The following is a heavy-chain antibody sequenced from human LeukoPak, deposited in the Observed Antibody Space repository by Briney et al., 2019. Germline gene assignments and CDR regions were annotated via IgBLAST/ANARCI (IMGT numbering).Heavy chain of an antibody. Sequence: ASVKVSCKASGYTFSSYGIGWVRQAPGQGLEWMGWSSAYNGNTNYAQKFQGRVTMTTDRSTSTAYMELRSLRSDDTAVFYCARARYGSNSEVGDYWGQGTLVTVSS. CDR2: SSAYNGNT. V-gene: IGHV1-18*01. J-gene: IGHJ4*02. CDR3: ARARYGSNSEVGDY. CDR1: GYTFSSYG. D-gene: IGHD4-23*01.